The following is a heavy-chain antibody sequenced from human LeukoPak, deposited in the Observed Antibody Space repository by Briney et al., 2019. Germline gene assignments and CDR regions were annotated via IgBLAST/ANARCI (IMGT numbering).Heavy chain of an antibody. J-gene: IGHJ4*02. Sequence: PSETLSLTCTVSGGSVSSGSYYWSWIRQPPGTGLEWIGYIYYSGSTNYNPSLKSRVTISVDTSKNQFSLKLSSVTAADTAVYYCARGFRDGYKFDYWGQGTLVTVSS. D-gene: IGHD5-24*01. CDR2: IYYSGST. V-gene: IGHV4-61*01. CDR1: GGSVSSGSYY. CDR3: ARGFRDGYKFDY.